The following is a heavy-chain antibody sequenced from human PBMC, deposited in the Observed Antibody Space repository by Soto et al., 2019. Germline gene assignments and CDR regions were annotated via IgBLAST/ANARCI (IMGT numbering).Heavy chain of an antibody. J-gene: IGHJ4*02. CDR1: GFTFSSYA. CDR2: ISGSGGST. Sequence: GGPLRLSCSASGFTFSSYAMSWVRQAPGEGLEWVSAISGSGGSTYYADSVKGRFTISRDNSKNTLYLQMNSLRAEDTAVYYCAKEDYYDSRDLDYWGQGTLVTVSS. V-gene: IGHV3-23*01. CDR3: AKEDYYDSRDLDY. D-gene: IGHD3-22*01.